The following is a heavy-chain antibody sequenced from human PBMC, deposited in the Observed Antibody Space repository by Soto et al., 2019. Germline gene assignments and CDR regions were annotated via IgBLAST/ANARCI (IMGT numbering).Heavy chain of an antibody. V-gene: IGHV1-18*01. CDR2: ISAYNGNT. D-gene: IGHD4-17*01. CDR3: AREKDYGGNVPYYYYGMDV. J-gene: IGHJ6*02. CDR1: GYTFTSYG. Sequence: QVQLVQSGAEVKKPGASVKVSCKASGYTFTSYGLSWVRQAPGQGLEGMGWISAYNGNTNYAQKLQGRVTMTTDTSTSTAYMELRSLRSDDTAVYYCAREKDYGGNVPYYYYGMDVWGQGTTVTVS.